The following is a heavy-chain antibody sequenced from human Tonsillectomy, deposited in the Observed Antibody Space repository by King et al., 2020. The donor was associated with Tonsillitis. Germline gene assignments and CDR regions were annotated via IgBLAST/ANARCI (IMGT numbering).Heavy chain of an antibody. CDR2: INIYSGNT. D-gene: IGHD1-26*01. J-gene: IGHJ4*02. V-gene: IGHV1-18*04. Sequence: QLVQSGAEVKKPGASVKVSCQTSGYTFTNDGITWVRQAPGQGLEWMGWINIYSGNTNYAQKLQGRVTMTADTSTSTAYMELRSLTSDDTAVYYCARVISGSYRYYFDYWGQGTLVTVSS. CDR1: GYTFTNDG. CDR3: ARVISGSYRYYFDY.